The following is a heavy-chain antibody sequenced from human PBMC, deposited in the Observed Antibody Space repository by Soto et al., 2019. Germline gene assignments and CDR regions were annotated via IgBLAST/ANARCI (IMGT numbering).Heavy chain of an antibody. CDR3: PRDANYLDDSVYYDMFEI. CDR1: GFSFGSDW. Sequence: DVQLTESGGGLVQPGGSLRLSCGASGFSFGSDWMAWVRQAPGKGLEWVAYIRKDGSQVHYADSVRGRFSVSRDNAKDYLYLQMKSLRLEDTAVFYFPRDANYLDDSVYYDMFEILGQGTMVNVSS. CDR2: IRKDGSQV. V-gene: IGHV3-7*03. D-gene: IGHD3-16*01. J-gene: IGHJ3*02.